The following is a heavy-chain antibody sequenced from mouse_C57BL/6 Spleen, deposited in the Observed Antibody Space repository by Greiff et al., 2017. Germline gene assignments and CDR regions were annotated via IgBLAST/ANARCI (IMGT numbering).Heavy chain of an antibody. V-gene: IGHV1-19*01. CDR1: GYTFTDYY. J-gene: IGHJ2*01. CDR3: ARTDNSPGYFDY. D-gene: IGHD6-1*01. CDR2: INPYNGGT. Sequence: VQLQQSGPVLVKPGASVKMSCKASGYTFTDYYMNWVKQSHGKSLEWIGVINPYNGGTSYNQKFKGKATLTVDKSSSTAYMELNSLTSEDSAVYYCARTDNSPGYFDYWGQGTTLTVSS.